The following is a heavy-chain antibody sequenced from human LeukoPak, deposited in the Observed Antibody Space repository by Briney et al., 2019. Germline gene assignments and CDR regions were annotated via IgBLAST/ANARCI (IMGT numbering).Heavy chain of an antibody. Sequence: SETLSLTCTVSGASISSGGYFWSWIRQLPGKGLEWIGYIYYTGGTFYNPSLKSRVTISIDTSKNQIFLKLSSVTAADTAVYYCASSEATTTPPLYGTDVWGQGTTVTVSS. CDR2: IYYTGGT. CDR3: ASSEATTTPPLYGTDV. D-gene: IGHD5-12*01. V-gene: IGHV4-31*03. J-gene: IGHJ6*02. CDR1: GASISSGGYF.